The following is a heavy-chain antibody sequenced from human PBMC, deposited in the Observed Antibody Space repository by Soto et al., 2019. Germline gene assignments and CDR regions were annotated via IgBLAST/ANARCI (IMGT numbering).Heavy chain of an antibody. CDR2: IRSKANSYAT. Sequence: EVQLVESGGGLVQPGGSLKLSCAASGFTFSGSAMHWVRQASGKGLEWVGRIRSKANSYATAYAASVKGRFTISRDDSKNTADLQMNSLKTEDTAVYYCTSLRDGYIGYWGQGTLVTVSS. V-gene: IGHV3-73*01. D-gene: IGHD5-12*01. CDR1: GFTFSGSA. J-gene: IGHJ4*02. CDR3: TSLRDGYIGY.